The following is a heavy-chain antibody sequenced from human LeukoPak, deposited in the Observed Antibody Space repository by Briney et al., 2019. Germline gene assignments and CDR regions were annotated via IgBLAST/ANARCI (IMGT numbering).Heavy chain of an antibody. V-gene: IGHV1-3*01. D-gene: IGHD6-19*01. CDR2: INAGNGNT. CDR1: GYTFTNYA. J-gene: IGHJ5*02. CDR3: ALYSSGWYHDWFDP. Sequence: ASVKVSCKASGYTFTNYAIHWVRQAPGQRLEWMAWINAGNGNTKYSQKFQGRVTVTRDTSASTAYMELSSLRSEDTAVYYCALYSSGWYHDWFDPWGQGTLVTVSS.